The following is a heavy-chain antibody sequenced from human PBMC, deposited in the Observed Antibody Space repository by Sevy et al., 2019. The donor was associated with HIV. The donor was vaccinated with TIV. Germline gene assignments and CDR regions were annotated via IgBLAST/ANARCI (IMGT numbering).Heavy chain of an antibody. J-gene: IGHJ6*02. V-gene: IGHV3-33*01. CDR3: AGKFNSIFGDNHYYYGMDV. Sequence: GGSLRLSCAASGFTFSSYGMHWVRQAPGKGLEWVAVIWYDGSNKYYADSVKGRFTISRDNSKNTLYLQMNSLRAEDRAVYYCAGKFNSIFGDNHYYYGMDVWGQWTTVTVSS. CDR1: GFTFSSYG. CDR2: IWYDGSNK. D-gene: IGHD3-3*01.